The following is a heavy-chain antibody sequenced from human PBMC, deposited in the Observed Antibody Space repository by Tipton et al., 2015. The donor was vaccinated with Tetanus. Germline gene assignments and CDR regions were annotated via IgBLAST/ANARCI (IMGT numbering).Heavy chain of an antibody. V-gene: IGHV4-4*01. CDR1: GGPVSSSNW. CDR3: ARTPDYYYGMDV. CDR2: IYYSGTT. Sequence: TLSLTCDVSGGPVSSSNWWSWVRQAPGEGLEWIGEIYYSGTTNYNPSLKSRVTISTDKSKNQVSLRLNSVTAADTAVYFCARTPDYYYGMDVWGQGTTVTVSS. J-gene: IGHJ6*02.